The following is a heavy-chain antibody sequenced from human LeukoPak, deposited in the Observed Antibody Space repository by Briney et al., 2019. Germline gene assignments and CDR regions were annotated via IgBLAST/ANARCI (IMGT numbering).Heavy chain of an antibody. V-gene: IGHV3-53*01. CDR3: ARDSSGWYDH. CDR2: IYAGGTT. J-gene: IGHJ5*02. Sequence: GGSLRLSCAASGFTVSTNYMSWVRQAPGRGLEWVSVIYAGGTTYYADSVRGRFTISRDNSKNTLYLQMNSLRDEDTAVYYCARDSSGWYDHWGQGTLVTVSS. D-gene: IGHD6-19*01. CDR1: GFTVSTNY.